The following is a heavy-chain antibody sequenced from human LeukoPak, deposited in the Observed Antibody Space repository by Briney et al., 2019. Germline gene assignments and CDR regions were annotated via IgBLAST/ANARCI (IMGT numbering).Heavy chain of an antibody. CDR3: ARDSCSLSSCPFFGY. J-gene: IGHJ4*02. CDR2: INPNSGGT. CDR1: GYTFTGYY. Sequence: GASVKVSCKASGYTFTGYYIHWVRQAPGQGLEWMGWINPNSGGTNYAQKFQGRVTMTRDTSISTAYIELNSLISDDTAIYYCARDSCSLSSCPFFGYWGQGTPVTVSS. D-gene: IGHD2-2*01. V-gene: IGHV1-2*02.